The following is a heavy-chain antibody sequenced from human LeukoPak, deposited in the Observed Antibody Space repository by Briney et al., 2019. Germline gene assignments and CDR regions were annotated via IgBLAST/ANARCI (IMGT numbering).Heavy chain of an antibody. J-gene: IGHJ6*02. CDR2: IYTSGST. D-gene: IGHD3-10*01. CDR1: GGSISSGSYY. CDR3: ARAPITMVRGVIRYGMDV. V-gene: IGHV4-61*02. Sequence: SETLSLTCTVSGGSISSGSYYWGWIRQPAGRGLEWIVRIYTSGSTNYNPSLKSLVTISVHPSKNQFSLKLSSVTAADTAVYYCARAPITMVRGVIRYGMDVWGQGTTVTVSS.